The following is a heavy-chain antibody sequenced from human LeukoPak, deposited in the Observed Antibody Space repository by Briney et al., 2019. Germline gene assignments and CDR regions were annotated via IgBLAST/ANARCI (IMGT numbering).Heavy chain of an antibody. CDR1: AFSLNAYN. CDR3: VRDRGTYRPIDY. CDR2: ISYTGTYI. D-gene: IGHD1-26*01. J-gene: IGHJ4*02. V-gene: IGHV3-21*04. Sequence: GGSLRLSCAASAFSLNAYNMNWVRQAPGKGLEWVSSISYTGTYIYYADSVKGRFTISRVNAQNSLYLQMNSLRAEDTAIYYCVRDRGTYRPIDYWGQGTLVTVSS.